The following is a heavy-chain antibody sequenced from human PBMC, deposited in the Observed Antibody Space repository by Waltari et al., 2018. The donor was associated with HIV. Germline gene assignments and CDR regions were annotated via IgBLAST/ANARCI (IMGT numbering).Heavy chain of an antibody. D-gene: IGHD3-3*01. CDR1: GGSFTASY. Sequence: QVQLQQWGTGLLMPSETLSLTCAVYGGSFTASYWAWIRPYPGNGLEWIWEIDHSGSTNYNPSLKSRVTISVDASKNQFSLKLTSVTAADTGLYYCARGPHTSIFGVVKYFQPWGQGTLVIVSS. CDR3: ARGPHTSIFGVVKYFQP. J-gene: IGHJ1*01. CDR2: IDHSGST. V-gene: IGHV4-34*02.